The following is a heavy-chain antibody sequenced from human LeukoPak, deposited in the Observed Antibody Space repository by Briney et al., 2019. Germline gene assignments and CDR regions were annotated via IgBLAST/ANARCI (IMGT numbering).Heavy chain of an antibody. J-gene: IGHJ4*02. CDR1: GYTLTESS. Sequence: ASVKVSCKVSGYTLTESSMHWVRQAPGKGLEWMGGFDPEDGETIYAQKFQGRVTMIEDTSTDTAYMELSSLRSEDTAVYYCAADPGTGEFDYWGQGTLVTVSS. V-gene: IGHV1-24*01. D-gene: IGHD7-27*01. CDR3: AADPGTGEFDY. CDR2: FDPEDGET.